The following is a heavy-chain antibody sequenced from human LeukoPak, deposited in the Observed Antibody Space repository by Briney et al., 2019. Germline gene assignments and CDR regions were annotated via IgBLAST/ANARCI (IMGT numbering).Heavy chain of an antibody. D-gene: IGHD5-18*01. CDR3: AAGRPYSLLDY. CDR2: FDVIDGET. J-gene: IGHJ4*02. CDR1: GSSLSELS. V-gene: IGHV1-24*01. Sequence: ASVKASCTVSGSSLSELSLYWVRQAPGKGLEWMGGFDVIDGETFYAQRFQGRVTMTEDSSTDTAYMELSSLRSDDTAFYYCAAGRPYSLLDYWGQGTLLTVSS.